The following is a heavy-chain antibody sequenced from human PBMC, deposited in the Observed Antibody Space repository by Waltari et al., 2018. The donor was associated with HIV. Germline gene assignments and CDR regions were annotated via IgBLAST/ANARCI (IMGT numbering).Heavy chain of an antibody. CDR2: ISFDGSNS. CDR1: EFTFRNYG. Sequence: QVQLVESGGGVVQPGRSLRLACAVYEFTFRNYGMHWVPQAPGKGLEWVSLISFDGSNSYYVGSVKGRFTISRDNSKNTLYLEMNSVRPEDMATYYCVKGQPWSTYGLFDHWGQGTLVTVSS. J-gene: IGHJ4*02. V-gene: IGHV3-30*18. D-gene: IGHD3-3*01. CDR3: VKGQPWSTYGLFDH.